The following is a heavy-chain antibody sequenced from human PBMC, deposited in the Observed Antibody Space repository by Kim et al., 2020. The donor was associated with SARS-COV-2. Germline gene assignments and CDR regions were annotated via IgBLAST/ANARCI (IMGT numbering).Heavy chain of an antibody. D-gene: IGHD1-26*01. CDR3: AGDRGELRGYFDL. J-gene: IGHJ2*01. Sequence: CADPVRGLFTISRNNAKNSLYLQMNSLRAEDTAVYYCAGDRGELRGYFDLWGRGTLVTVSS. V-gene: IGHV3-48*03.